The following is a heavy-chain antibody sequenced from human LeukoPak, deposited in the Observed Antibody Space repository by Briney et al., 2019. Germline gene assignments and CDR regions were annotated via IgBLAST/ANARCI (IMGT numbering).Heavy chain of an antibody. Sequence: GGSLRLSCAASGFTFSSYGMHWVRQAPGKGLEWVAVIWYDGSNKYYADSVKGRFTISRDNSKNTLYLQMNSLRAEDTAVYYCASSADSSPRLSAFDIWGQGTMVTVSS. CDR2: IWYDGSNK. V-gene: IGHV3-33*01. J-gene: IGHJ3*02. D-gene: IGHD6-13*01. CDR3: ASSADSSPRLSAFDI. CDR1: GFTFSSYG.